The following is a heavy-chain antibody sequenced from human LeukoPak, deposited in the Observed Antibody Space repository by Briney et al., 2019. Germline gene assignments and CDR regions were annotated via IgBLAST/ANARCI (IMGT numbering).Heavy chain of an antibody. CDR2: IYYSGST. CDR1: GGSISSYY. J-gene: IGHJ3*02. D-gene: IGHD5-12*01. V-gene: IGHV4-59*01. CDR3: AREGEYSGNAAFDI. Sequence: SETLSLTCTVSGGSISSYYWSWIRQPPGKGLEWIGYIYYSGSTNYNPSLKSRVTISVDTSKNQFSLKLSSVTAADTAVYYCAREGEYSGNAAFDIWGQGTMVTVSS.